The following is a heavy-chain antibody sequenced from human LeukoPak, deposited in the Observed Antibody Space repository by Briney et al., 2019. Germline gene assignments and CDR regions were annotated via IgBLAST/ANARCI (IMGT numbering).Heavy chain of an antibody. CDR2: ISSSSSYI. Sequence: RGAPRVSCAAPGFTFSSTWMRWVRPGPGEGLGWGSSISSSSSYIYYADSVKGRFTISRDNAKNSLYLQMNSLRAEDTALYYCANKYTSGSSPFDDWGQGTLVTVSS. CDR3: ANKYTSGSSPFDD. V-gene: IGHV3-21*04. CDR1: GFTFSSTW. D-gene: IGHD3-10*01. J-gene: IGHJ4*02.